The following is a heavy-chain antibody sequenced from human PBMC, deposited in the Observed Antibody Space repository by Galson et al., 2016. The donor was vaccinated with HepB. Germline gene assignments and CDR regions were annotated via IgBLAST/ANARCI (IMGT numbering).Heavy chain of an antibody. D-gene: IGHD4-23*01. Sequence: SLRLSCAASGFTFNSYSMHWARQAPGKGLDWVAVTSYDGSNEYYADSVKGRFTISRDNSKNKLYLQMNSLRLEDTAVYYCSRAERWYNFDLWGRGTLVTVSS. CDR1: GFTFNSYS. CDR2: TSYDGSNE. J-gene: IGHJ2*01. CDR3: SRAERWYNFDL. V-gene: IGHV3-30-3*01.